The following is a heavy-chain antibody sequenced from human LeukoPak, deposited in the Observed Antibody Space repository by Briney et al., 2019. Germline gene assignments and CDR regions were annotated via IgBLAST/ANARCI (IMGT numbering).Heavy chain of an antibody. CDR1: GFTFSSYA. CDR3: AKDQKVGPADYYFDC. CDR2: ISYDGSNK. Sequence: GGSLRLSCAASGFTFSSYAMHWVRQAPGKGLEWVAVISYDGSNKYYADSVKGRFTISRDNSKNTLYLEMNSLRAEDTAVYKCAKDQKVGPADYYFDCWGQGSLVTVSS. D-gene: IGHD2-2*01. J-gene: IGHJ4*02. V-gene: IGHV3-30-3*02.